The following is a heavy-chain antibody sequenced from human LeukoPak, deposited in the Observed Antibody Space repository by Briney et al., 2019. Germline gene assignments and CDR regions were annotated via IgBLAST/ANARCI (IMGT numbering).Heavy chain of an antibody. CDR2: IRSSGITT. D-gene: IGHD3-16*01. CDR3: VRVGNSLNYFDC. Sequence: GGSLRLSCAASGFSFSSYEMNWVRQAPGKGLEWVSYIRSSGITTYYADSVKGRFTISRDNARDSLYLQMNSLRAEDTAVYYCVRVGNSLNYFDCWGQGTLVTVSS. J-gene: IGHJ4*02. CDR1: GFSFSSYE. V-gene: IGHV3-48*03.